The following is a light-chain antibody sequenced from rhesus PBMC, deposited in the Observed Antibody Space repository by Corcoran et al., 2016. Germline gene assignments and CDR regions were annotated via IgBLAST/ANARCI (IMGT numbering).Light chain of an antibody. J-gene: IGKJ4*01. CDR3: QKYYSTPLT. Sequence: DIVMTQSPDSLAVSLGERVTINCKSSQGLLYSSNNQNYLAWYHPKPGQALKLLISWASTRESGVPNRLSGRGSGTDFTLTISVLQAEDVAVYYCQKYYSTPLTFGGGTKVEIK. CDR1: QGLLYSSNNQNY. CDR2: WAS. V-gene: IGKV4-1*01.